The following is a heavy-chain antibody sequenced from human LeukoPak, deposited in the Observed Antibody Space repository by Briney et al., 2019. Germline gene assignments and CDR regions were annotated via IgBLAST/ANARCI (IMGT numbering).Heavy chain of an antibody. V-gene: IGHV3-NL1*01. Sequence: GGSLRLSCAASGFTFSSYGMHWFRQAPGKGLEWVSGFNDGSARTYYADSVKGRFTISRDNSKNTLYLQMNSLRAEDTAVYYCAKANTYYYDSSGYFTFGYWGQGTLVTVSS. J-gene: IGHJ4*02. D-gene: IGHD3-22*01. CDR1: GFTFSSYG. CDR3: AKANTYYYDSSGYFTFGY. CDR2: FNDGSART.